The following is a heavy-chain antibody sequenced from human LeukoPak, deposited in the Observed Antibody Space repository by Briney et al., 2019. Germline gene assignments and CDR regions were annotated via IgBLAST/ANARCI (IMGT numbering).Heavy chain of an antibody. Sequence: ASVKVSCKASGYTFTSYYMHWVRQAPGQGLEWMGIINPSGGSTSYAQKFQGRVTMTRDTSTSTVYMELRSLRSDDTAVYYCARVDYGNWFDPWGQGTLVTVSS. CDR2: INPSGGST. CDR3: ARVDYGNWFDP. D-gene: IGHD4-17*01. J-gene: IGHJ5*02. CDR1: GYTFTSYY. V-gene: IGHV1-46*01.